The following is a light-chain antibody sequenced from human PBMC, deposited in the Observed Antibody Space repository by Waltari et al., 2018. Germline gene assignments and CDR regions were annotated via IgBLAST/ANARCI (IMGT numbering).Light chain of an antibody. J-gene: IGLJ2*01. CDR3: QVWDSHTVV. CDR1: HIGTKA. V-gene: IGLV3-21*02. CDR2: DDD. Sequence: SYVLTQLSSMSVTPGQTARIVCGGRHIGTKAVHWYQRKAGQAPLLVLHDDDTRPSGTPDRFSGTNSGDTATLTSSGVEAEDEADYFCQVWDSHTVVFGGGTNLTVL.